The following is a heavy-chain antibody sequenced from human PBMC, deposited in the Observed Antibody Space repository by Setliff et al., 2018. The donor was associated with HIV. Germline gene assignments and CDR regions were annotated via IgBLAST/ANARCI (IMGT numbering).Heavy chain of an antibody. J-gene: IGHJ4*02. CDR2: IYYSGST. Sequence: PSETLSLTCTISGGSISSYYWSWIRQPPGKGLEWIGSIYYSGSTYYNPSLKSRVTISVDTSKNDISLKLSSVTAADTAVYYCARTPEDYDQYFFDRWGQGTLVTVSS. V-gene: IGHV4-59*05. D-gene: IGHD3-22*01. CDR1: GGSISSYY. CDR3: ARTPEDYDQYFFDR.